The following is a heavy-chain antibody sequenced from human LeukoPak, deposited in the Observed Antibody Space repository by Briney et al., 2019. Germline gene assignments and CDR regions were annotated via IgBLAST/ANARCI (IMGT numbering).Heavy chain of an antibody. V-gene: IGHV4-59*06. J-gene: IGHJ4*02. CDR2: IYYSGST. Sequence: SETLSLTCTVSGGSISSYYWSWIRQPPGKGLEWIGYIYYSGSTYYNPSLKSRVTISVDTSKNQFSLKLSSVTAADTAVYYCARERVRDSSGYYRNFDYWGQGTLVTVSS. D-gene: IGHD3-22*01. CDR3: ARERVRDSSGYYRNFDY. CDR1: GGSISSYY.